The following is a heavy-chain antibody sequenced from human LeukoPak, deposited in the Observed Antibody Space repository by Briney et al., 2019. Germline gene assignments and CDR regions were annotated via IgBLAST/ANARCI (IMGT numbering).Heavy chain of an antibody. J-gene: IGHJ4*02. CDR1: GFTFSSYS. CDR3: ARELSPFIFGVDY. V-gene: IGHV3-21*01. CDR2: ISSSSSYI. D-gene: IGHD3-3*02. Sequence: GGSPRLSCAASGFTFSSYSMNWVRQAPGKGLEWVSSISSSSSYIYYADSVKGRFTISRDNAKNSLYLQMNSLRAEDTAVYYCARELSPFIFGVDYWGQGTLVTVSS.